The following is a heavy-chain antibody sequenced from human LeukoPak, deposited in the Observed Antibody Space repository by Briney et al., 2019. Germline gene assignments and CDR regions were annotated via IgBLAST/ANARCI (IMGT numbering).Heavy chain of an antibody. CDR2: IKTDGSQI. CDR3: AKGDYDSSGYGTY. Sequence: PGGSLRLSCAASGFTFSSYSMNWVRQAPGKGLEWVANIKTDGSQIYYVDSVKGRFTISRDNSKNTLSLQMNSLRAEDTAVYYCAKGDYDSSGYGTYWGQGTLVTVSS. D-gene: IGHD3-22*01. V-gene: IGHV3-7*01. J-gene: IGHJ4*02. CDR1: GFTFSSYS.